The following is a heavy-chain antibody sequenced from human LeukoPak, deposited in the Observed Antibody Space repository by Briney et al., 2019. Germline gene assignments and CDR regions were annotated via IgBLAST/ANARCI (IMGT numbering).Heavy chain of an antibody. Sequence: PGGSLRLSCAASGFTVSSNYMSWVRQAPGKGLEWVSVIYSGGSTYYADSVKGRFTISRHNSKNTLYLQMNSLRAEDTAVYYCARWATWSSGGPIRSFDIWGQGTMVTVSS. J-gene: IGHJ3*02. D-gene: IGHD2-15*01. CDR2: IYSGGST. V-gene: IGHV3-53*04. CDR1: GFTVSSNY. CDR3: ARWATWSSGGPIRSFDI.